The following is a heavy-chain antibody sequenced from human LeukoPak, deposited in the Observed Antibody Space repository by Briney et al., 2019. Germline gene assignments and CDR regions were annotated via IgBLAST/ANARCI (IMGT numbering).Heavy chain of an antibody. V-gene: IGHV1-46*01. D-gene: IGHD5-24*01. CDR1: GYTFTSYD. J-gene: IGHJ3*02. Sequence: ASVKVSCKASGYTFTSYDINWVRQAPGQRLEWMGIIKPSGTDTKYAQKFQGRVFMTTDTSTSTVYMELSSLKSEDTAVYYCARVRDGYNDAYDIWGQGTMVIVSS. CDR3: ARVRDGYNDAYDI. CDR2: IKPSGTDT.